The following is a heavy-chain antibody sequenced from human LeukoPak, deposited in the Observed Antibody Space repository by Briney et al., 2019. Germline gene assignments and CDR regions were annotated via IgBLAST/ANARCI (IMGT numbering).Heavy chain of an antibody. D-gene: IGHD1-26*01. CDR2: IRCDGSNK. V-gene: IGHV3-30*02. Sequence: GGSLRLSCAASGFTFSSYGMHWVRQAPGKGLEWVAFIRCDGSNKYYADSVKGRFTISRDNSKNTLYLQMNSLRAEDTAVYYCAKTPSGSYADAFDIWGQGTMVTVSS. CDR3: AKTPSGSYADAFDI. J-gene: IGHJ3*02. CDR1: GFTFSSYG.